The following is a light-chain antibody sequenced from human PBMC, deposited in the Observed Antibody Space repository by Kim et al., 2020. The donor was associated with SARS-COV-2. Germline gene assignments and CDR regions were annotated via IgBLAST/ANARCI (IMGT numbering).Light chain of an antibody. V-gene: IGLV2-8*01. J-gene: IGLJ2*01. CDR2: EVS. CDR3: SSYASISNYV. CDR1: SSDVGGYNY. Sequence: GQSVTISCTGTSSDVGGYNYVSWYQQHPGKAPKLMIYEVSKRPSGVPDRFSGSKSGNTASLTVSGLQAEDEADYYCSSYASISNYVFGGGTKVTVL.